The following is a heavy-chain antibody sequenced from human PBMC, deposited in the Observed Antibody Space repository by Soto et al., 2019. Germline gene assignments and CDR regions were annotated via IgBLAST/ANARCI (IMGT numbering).Heavy chain of an antibody. CDR1: GGSISSGDYY. D-gene: IGHD3-9*01. J-gene: IGHJ4*02. CDR3: ASVSYFNAFDN. Sequence: NHSDTLSLTRTVSGGSISSGDYYWRWIRQTPGKGLEWIGYVYYSGNNSYNPSLKSRVTISVDTSKNQFSLKLSSVTAADTAVYYCASVSYFNAFDNWGQGTLVTVSS. CDR2: VYYSGNN. V-gene: IGHV4-30-4*02.